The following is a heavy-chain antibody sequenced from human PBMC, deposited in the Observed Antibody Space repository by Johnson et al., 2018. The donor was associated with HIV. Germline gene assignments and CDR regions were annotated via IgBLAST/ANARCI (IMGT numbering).Heavy chain of an antibody. Sequence: QVQLVESGGGLVKPGGSLRLSCAASGFRFSDYSMSWVRQAPGKGLEWVSCISTSGSSIFYADSVKGRFAISRDDAENSLYLQMNSLRAEDTAVYYCARSGSYYGAFDIWGQGTMVTVSS. D-gene: IGHD1-26*01. CDR1: GFRFSDYS. V-gene: IGHV3-11*04. J-gene: IGHJ3*02. CDR3: ARSGSYYGAFDI. CDR2: ISTSGSSI.